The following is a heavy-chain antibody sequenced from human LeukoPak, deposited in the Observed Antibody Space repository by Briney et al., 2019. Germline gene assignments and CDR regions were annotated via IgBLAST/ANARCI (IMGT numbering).Heavy chain of an antibody. V-gene: IGHV1-46*01. CDR3: ARAEITSDGYNSAFDV. CDR2: INPGGGST. J-gene: IGHJ3*01. CDR1: GYTFTSYY. Sequence: GASVKVSCKASGYTFTSYYIHWVRQAPGQGLEWMGIINPGGGSTSYAQQFQGRVTMTSDMSTSTVYMEPSSLRSEDTAVYYCARAEITSDGYNSAFDVWGQGTMVTVSS. D-gene: IGHD5-24*01.